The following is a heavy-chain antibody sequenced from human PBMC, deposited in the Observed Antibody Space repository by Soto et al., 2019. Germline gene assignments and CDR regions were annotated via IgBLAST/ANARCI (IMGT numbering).Heavy chain of an antibody. CDR2: IYYSGST. CDR3: ARGGNDMITFGGVIVPYFDY. Sequence: QVQLQESGPGLVKPSQTLSLTCTVSGGSISSGGYYWSWIRQHPGKGMEWIGYIYYSGSTYYNPSRKSRVTIPVDTSKNQFSLKLSTVTAADTAVYYCARGGNDMITFGGVIVPYFDYWGQGTLVTVSS. V-gene: IGHV4-31*03. CDR1: GGSISSGGYY. D-gene: IGHD3-16*02. J-gene: IGHJ4*02.